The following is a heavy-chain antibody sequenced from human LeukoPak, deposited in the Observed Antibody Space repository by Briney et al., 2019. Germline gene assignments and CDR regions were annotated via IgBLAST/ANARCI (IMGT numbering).Heavy chain of an antibody. CDR2: IKRKTDGGTR. J-gene: IGHJ6*03. D-gene: IGHD6-19*01. CDR3: TTDPGEIAVAANDYYYYYMAV. V-gene: IGHV3-15*01. Sequence: GGSLRLSRAASGFTLSNAWMSGVGQARGRGLEWGVRIKRKTDGGTREYAAPVTGRFTLPTADSTHTLYLQMNSLKTEDTAVYYCTTDPGEIAVAANDYYYYYMAVWGKGTTVTVSS. CDR1: GFTLSNAW.